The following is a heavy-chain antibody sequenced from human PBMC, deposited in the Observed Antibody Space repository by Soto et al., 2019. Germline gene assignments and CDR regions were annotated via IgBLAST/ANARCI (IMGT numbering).Heavy chain of an antibody. Sequence: QVQLVESGGGVVQPGRSLRLSCAASGFTFSSYGMHWVRQAPGKGLEWVAVISYDGSNKYYADSVKGRFTISRDNSKNTLYLQMNSLRAEDTAMYYCAKDGGYHAFDIWGQGTMVTVSS. D-gene: IGHD5-12*01. J-gene: IGHJ3*02. CDR1: GFTFSSYG. V-gene: IGHV3-30*18. CDR2: ISYDGSNK. CDR3: AKDGGYHAFDI.